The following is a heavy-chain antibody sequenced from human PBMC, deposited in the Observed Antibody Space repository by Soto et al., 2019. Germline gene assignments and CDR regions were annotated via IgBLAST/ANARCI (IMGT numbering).Heavy chain of an antibody. V-gene: IGHV3-48*01. CDR1: GFTFRNYG. Sequence: GGSLRLSCAASGFTFRNYGMNWVCQAPGKGLEWVSYIGIGSSTKYYADSVKGRFTISRDNAKNSLYLQMNSLRAEDTAVYYCARDQLYYNDISGRPLNAFDVWGQGTMVTVSS. D-gene: IGHD3-22*01. CDR2: IGIGSSTK. CDR3: ARDQLYYNDISGRPLNAFDV. J-gene: IGHJ3*01.